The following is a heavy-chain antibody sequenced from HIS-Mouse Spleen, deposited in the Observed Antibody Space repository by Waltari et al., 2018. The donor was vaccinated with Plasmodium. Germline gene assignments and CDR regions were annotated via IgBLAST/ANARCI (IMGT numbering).Heavy chain of an antibody. CDR1: GFTFSSYW. D-gene: IGHD6-13*01. J-gene: IGHJ2*01. V-gene: IGHV3-7*01. Sequence: EVQLVESGGGLVQPGGSLRLSCAASGFTFSSYWMSWVRQAPGKGLEGVANIKQDGSEKYYVDSWKGRFPISRDNAKNSLYLQMNSLRAEDTAVYYCASSWYWYFDLWGRGTLVTVSS. CDR3: ASSWYWYFDL. CDR2: IKQDGSEK.